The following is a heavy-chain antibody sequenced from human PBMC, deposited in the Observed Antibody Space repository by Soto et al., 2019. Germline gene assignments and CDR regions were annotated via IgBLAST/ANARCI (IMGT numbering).Heavy chain of an antibody. CDR3: ARAQGYYDSSGPQDY. D-gene: IGHD3-22*01. J-gene: IGHJ4*02. V-gene: IGHV1-2*04. CDR2: INPNSGGT. Sequence: ASVKVSCKASGYTFTGYYMHWVRQAPGQGLEWMGWINPNSGGTNYAQKFQGWVTMTRDTSISTAYMELSRLRSDDTAVYYCARAQGYYDSSGPQDYWGQGTLVTVSS. CDR1: GYTFTGYY.